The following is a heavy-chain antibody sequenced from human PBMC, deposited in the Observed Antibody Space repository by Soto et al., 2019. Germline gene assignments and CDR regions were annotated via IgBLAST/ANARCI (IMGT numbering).Heavy chain of an antibody. Sequence: GGSLRLSCAASGFTVSSNYMSWVRQAPGKGLEGVSYISSSGSTIYSADYVKGRFTISRDNAMNSLYLQMNSLRAEDTAVYYCARLRLTGYFDYWGQGTLVTVSS. CDR3: ARLRLTGYFDY. J-gene: IGHJ4*02. V-gene: IGHV3-11*01. CDR1: GFTVSSNY. CDR2: ISSSGSTI.